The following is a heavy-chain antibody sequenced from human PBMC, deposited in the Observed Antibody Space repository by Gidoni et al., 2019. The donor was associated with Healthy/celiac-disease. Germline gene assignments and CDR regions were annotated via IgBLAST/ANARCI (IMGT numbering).Heavy chain of an antibody. D-gene: IGHD6-13*01. J-gene: IGHJ3*02. CDR1: GYTFTSYY. V-gene: IGHV1-46*03. Sequence: QVQLVQSGAEVKKPGASVKVSCKASGYTFTSYYMHWVRQAPGQGLEWMGIINPSGGSTSYAQKFQGRVTMTRDTSTSTVYMELSSLRSEDTAVYYCAREASPGIAAAGINAFDIWGQGTMVTVSS. CDR3: AREASPGIAAAGINAFDI. CDR2: INPSGGST.